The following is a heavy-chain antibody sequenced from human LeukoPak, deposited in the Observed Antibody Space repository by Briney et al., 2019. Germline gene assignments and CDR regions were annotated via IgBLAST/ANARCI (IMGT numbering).Heavy chain of an antibody. CDR1: GFTFSAYS. Sequence: GGSLRLSCAASGFTFSAYSMNWVRQVPGKGLEWVSSISSGGSFIYYADSLRGRFTISRDNAKNSLYLQMDRLTVEDTAVYYCARAKYCSGAACFSYYYGMDVWGQGTTVTVSS. J-gene: IGHJ6*02. CDR3: ARAKYCSGAACFSYYYGMDV. V-gene: IGHV3-21*01. D-gene: IGHD2-15*01. CDR2: ISSGGSFI.